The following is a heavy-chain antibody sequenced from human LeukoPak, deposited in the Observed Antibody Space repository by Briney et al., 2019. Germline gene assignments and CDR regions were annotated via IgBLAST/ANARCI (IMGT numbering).Heavy chain of an antibody. V-gene: IGHV3-33*06. J-gene: IGHJ4*02. CDR2: IWYDGSNK. CDR1: RFTFSSYG. CDR3: AKGKQLLVESYYFDY. Sequence: GGSLRLSCAASRFTFSSYGMHWVRQAPGKGLEWVAVIWYDGSNKYYADSVKGRFTISRDNSKNTLYLQMNSLRAEDTAVYYCAKGKQLLVESYYFDYWGQGTLVTVSS. D-gene: IGHD6-19*01.